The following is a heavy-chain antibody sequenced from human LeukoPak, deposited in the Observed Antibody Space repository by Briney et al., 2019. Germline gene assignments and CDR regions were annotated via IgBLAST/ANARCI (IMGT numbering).Heavy chain of an antibody. V-gene: IGHV3-30*02. CDR1: GFTFSSYG. Sequence: GGSLRLSCAASGFTFSSYGVHWLRQAPGNGLEGVAYKWDEGKNILYGECVKGRFTISRDNSKNTVFRQMNTLRAEDTAMYYCAKDLVRGDSSSGSFDSWGLGILVTVSS. J-gene: IGHJ4*02. D-gene: IGHD6-6*01. CDR2: KWDEGKNI. CDR3: AKDLVRGDSSSGSFDS.